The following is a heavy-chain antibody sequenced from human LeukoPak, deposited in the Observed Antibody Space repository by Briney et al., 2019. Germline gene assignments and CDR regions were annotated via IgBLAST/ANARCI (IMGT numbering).Heavy chain of an antibody. CDR2: IKQDGSEK. J-gene: IGHJ4*02. Sequence: PGGSLRLSCAASGFTFSRNWMSWVRQAPGKGLEWVANIKQDGSEKYYVDSVKGRFTISRDNAKNSLYLQMNSLRAEDTAVYYCARGEYSSGWHEADYWGQGTLVTVSS. CDR1: GFTFSRNW. D-gene: IGHD6-19*01. V-gene: IGHV3-7*01. CDR3: ARGEYSSGWHEADY.